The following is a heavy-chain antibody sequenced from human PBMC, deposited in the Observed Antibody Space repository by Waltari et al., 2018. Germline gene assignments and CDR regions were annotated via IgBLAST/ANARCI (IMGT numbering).Heavy chain of an antibody. D-gene: IGHD3-3*01. CDR1: GGSIRSFY. V-gene: IGHV4-4*07. J-gene: IGHJ6*02. Sequence: QVQLQESGPGLVKPSETLSLICIVSGGSIRSFYWNWIRQPAGKGLEWIGRIYTSGSTSYTPSLKSRVTMSVDTSKNHVSLRLSSVTAADTAVYYCAGSSNFGIYGLDVWGQGTTVIVSS. CDR3: AGSSNFGIYGLDV. CDR2: IYTSGST.